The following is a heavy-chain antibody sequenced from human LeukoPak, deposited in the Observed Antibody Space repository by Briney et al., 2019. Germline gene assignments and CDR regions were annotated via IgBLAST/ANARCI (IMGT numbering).Heavy chain of an antibody. CDR1: GYTFTNYG. V-gene: IGHV1-18*01. CDR3: ARFGLGKRIEVAGIPFDI. Sequence: AASVKVPCKASGYTFTNYGITWVRQAPGQGLEWMGWISVYNDNTNYAQKFQGRVTMTTDTSTSTAYMELRSLRSDDTAMYYCARFGLGKRIEVAGIPFDIWGQGTMVTVSS. D-gene: IGHD6-19*01. CDR2: ISVYNDNT. J-gene: IGHJ3*02.